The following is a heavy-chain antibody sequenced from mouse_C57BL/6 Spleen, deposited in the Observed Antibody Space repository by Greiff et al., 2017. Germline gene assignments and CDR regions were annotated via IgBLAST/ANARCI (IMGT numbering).Heavy chain of an antibody. V-gene: IGHV1-54*01. J-gene: IGHJ1*03. Sequence: QVQLQQSGAELVRPGTSVKVSCKASGYAFTNYVIEWVKQRPGQGLEWIGVINRGSGGTNYNEKFKGKATQTSDKSSSTAYMQLSIRTSEDSAVYFCAVYDYDWYFDVWGTGTTVTVSS. CDR2: INRGSGGT. D-gene: IGHD2-4*01. CDR1: GYAFTNYV. CDR3: AVYDYDWYFDV.